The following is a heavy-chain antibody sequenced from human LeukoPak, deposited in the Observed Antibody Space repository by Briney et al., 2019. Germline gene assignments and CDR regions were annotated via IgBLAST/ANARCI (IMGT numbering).Heavy chain of an antibody. J-gene: IGHJ6*02. D-gene: IGHD3-10*01. CDR1: GFTFSSYA. V-gene: IGHV3-23*01. CDR2: ISGSGGST. CDR3: ANLPSGADTYYYHGMDV. Sequence: GASLRLSCAASGFTFSSYAMSWVRQAPGKGLEWVSAISGSGGSTYYADSVKGRFTISRDNSKNTLYLQMNSLRAEDTAVYYCANLPSGADTYYYHGMDVWGQGTTVTVSS.